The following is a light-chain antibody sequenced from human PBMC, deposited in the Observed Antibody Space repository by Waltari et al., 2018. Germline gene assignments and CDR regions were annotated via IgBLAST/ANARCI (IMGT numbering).Light chain of an antibody. CDR2: DVF. CDR3: SSYTTISTTL. Sequence: QSALAQPASVSGSPGQSITISCTGTSSDVGAYNFVSWYQHHPGKAPKLIIYDVFRWPAGVSNRFSGSKSGNTASLTISGLQAEDEADYYCSSYTTISTTLFGGGTKVTVL. V-gene: IGLV2-14*01. J-gene: IGLJ2*01. CDR1: SSDVGAYNF.